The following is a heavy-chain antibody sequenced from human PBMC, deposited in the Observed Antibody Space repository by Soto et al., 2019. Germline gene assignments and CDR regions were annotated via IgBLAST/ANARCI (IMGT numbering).Heavy chain of an antibody. Sequence: GESLKISCKGSGYSFTSYWIGWVRQMPGKGLEWMGIIYPGDSDTRYSPSFQGQVTISADNSISTAYLQWSSLKASDTAMYYCARNYYDSSGYYYYYYYMDVWGKGTTVTFSS. J-gene: IGHJ6*03. D-gene: IGHD3-22*01. CDR3: ARNYYDSSGYYYYYYYMDV. V-gene: IGHV5-51*01. CDR2: IYPGDSDT. CDR1: GYSFTSYW.